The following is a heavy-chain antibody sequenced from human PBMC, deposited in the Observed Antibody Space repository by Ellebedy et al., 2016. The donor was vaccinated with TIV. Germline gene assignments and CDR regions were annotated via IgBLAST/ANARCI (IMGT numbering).Heavy chain of an antibody. CDR3: AKGYASPNY. D-gene: IGHD2-8*01. J-gene: IGHJ4*02. CDR1: GFTFSSYA. V-gene: IGHV3-30-3*01. CDR2: ISYDGSNK. Sequence: GESLKISCAASGFTFSSYAMHWVRQAPGKGLEWVAVISYDGSNKYYADSVKGRFTISRDNSKNTLYLQMNSLRAEDTAVYYCAKGYASPNYWGQGTLVTVSS.